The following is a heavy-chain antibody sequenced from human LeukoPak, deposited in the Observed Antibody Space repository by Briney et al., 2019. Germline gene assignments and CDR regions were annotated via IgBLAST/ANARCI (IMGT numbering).Heavy chain of an antibody. V-gene: IGHV3-74*01. Sequence: AGGSLRLSCAASGFTFSSYWMHWVRQAPGKGLVWVSRINSDGSSTSYADSVKGRFTISRDNAKNALYLQMNSLRAEDTAVYYCARGTGYSYGPLGYWGQGTLVTVSS. J-gene: IGHJ4*02. D-gene: IGHD5-18*01. CDR2: INSDGSST. CDR3: ARGTGYSYGPLGY. CDR1: GFTFSSYW.